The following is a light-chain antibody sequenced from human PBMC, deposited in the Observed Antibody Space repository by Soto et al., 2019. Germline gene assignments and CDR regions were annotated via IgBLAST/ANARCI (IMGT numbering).Light chain of an antibody. CDR1: QSLVYSDGNTY. V-gene: IGKV2-30*01. Sequence: DVVMTQSPLSLPVTLGQPASISCRSSQSLVYSDGNTYLNWFLQRPGQSPRRLIYKVSNRDSGVPDRFSGSGSGTDFTLKISRVEAEDVGVYYCMQGTHWPRYTFGQGTKLEIK. CDR2: KVS. J-gene: IGKJ2*01. CDR3: MQGTHWPRYT.